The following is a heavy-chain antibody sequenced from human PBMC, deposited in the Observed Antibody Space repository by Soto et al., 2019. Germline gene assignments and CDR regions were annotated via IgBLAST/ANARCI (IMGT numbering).Heavy chain of an antibody. CDR2: IYYSGST. Sequence: SETLSLTCTVSGGSIRSSSYYWGWIRQPPGKGLEWIGSIYYSGSTYYNPSLKSRVTISVDTSKNQFSLKLSSVTAADTAVYYCARHRDIAVAGSFWFDPWGQGTLVTVS. CDR1: GGSIRSSSYY. V-gene: IGHV4-39*01. CDR3: ARHRDIAVAGSFWFDP. J-gene: IGHJ5*02. D-gene: IGHD6-19*01.